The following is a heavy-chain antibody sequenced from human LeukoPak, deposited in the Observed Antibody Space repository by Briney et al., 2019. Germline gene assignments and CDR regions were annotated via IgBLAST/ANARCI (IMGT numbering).Heavy chain of an antibody. V-gene: IGHV4-39*01. CDR3: ARQILVGDYYGSGSYGAFDI. J-gene: IGHJ3*02. D-gene: IGHD3-10*01. Sequence: SETLSLTCIVYGGSIRSSSYYWGWIRQPPGKGLEWIGSMYYSGSIFYNPPLKSRVTISVDTSKNQFSLKLSSVTAADTAVYYCARQILVGDYYGSGSYGAFDIWGQGTMVTVSS. CDR2: MYYSGSI. CDR1: GGSIRSSSYY.